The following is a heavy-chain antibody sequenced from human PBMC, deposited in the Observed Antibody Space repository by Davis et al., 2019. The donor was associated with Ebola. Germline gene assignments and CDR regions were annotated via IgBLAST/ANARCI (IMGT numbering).Heavy chain of an antibody. CDR2: IIPILGIA. D-gene: IGHD6-6*01. Sequence: AASVKVSCKASGGTFSSYTISWVRQAPGQGLEWMGRIIPILGIANYAQKFQGRVTITADKSTSTAYMELSSLRSEDTAVYYCAREGQLADYYYYGMDAWGQGTTVTVSS. CDR1: GGTFSSYT. CDR3: AREGQLADYYYYGMDA. V-gene: IGHV1-69*04. J-gene: IGHJ6*02.